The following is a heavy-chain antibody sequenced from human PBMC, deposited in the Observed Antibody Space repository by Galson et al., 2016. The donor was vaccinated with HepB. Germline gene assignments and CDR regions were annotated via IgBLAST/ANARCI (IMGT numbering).Heavy chain of an antibody. J-gene: IGHJ5*02. CDR3: ARHRHAPPHWLLYGRLDP. CDR1: GVSISSGDFY. CDR2: IYHSGAT. V-gene: IGHV4-31*03. D-gene: IGHD3-9*01. Sequence: TLSLTCTVSGVSISSGDFYWSWIRQHPGKGLEWIGYIYHSGATYYTPSLKSRVSISLDPSKNQFSLSLRSVSAADTAVYYCARHRHAPPHWLLYGRLDPWGQGALVTVSS.